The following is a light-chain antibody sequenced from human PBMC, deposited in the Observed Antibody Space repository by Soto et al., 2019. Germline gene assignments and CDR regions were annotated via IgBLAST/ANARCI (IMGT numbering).Light chain of an antibody. V-gene: IGLV2-23*01. CDR3: CSYAGSSTYV. Sequence: QSVLTQPASVSGSPGQSITLSCTGTSSDVGSYNPVSWYQQHPGKAPKLMIYEGSKRPSGVSNRFSGSKSGNTASLTISGLQAEDEADYYCCSYAGSSTYVSGTGTKLTVL. CDR1: SSDVGSYNP. CDR2: EGS. J-gene: IGLJ1*01.